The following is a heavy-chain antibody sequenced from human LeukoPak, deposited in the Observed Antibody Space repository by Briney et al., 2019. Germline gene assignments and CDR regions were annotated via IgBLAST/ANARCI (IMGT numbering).Heavy chain of an antibody. Sequence: SETLSLTCAVYGGSFSGYYWSWIRQPPGKGLEWIGEINHSGSTNYNPSLKSRVTISVDTSKNQFSLKLSSVTAADTAVYYCTRDGVGIGYFDYWGQGTLVTVSS. D-gene: IGHD7-27*01. J-gene: IGHJ4*02. CDR3: TRDGVGIGYFDY. CDR2: INHSGST. CDR1: GGSFSGYY. V-gene: IGHV4-34*01.